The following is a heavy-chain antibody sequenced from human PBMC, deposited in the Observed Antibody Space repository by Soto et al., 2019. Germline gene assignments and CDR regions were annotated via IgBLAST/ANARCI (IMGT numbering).Heavy chain of an antibody. J-gene: IGHJ5*02. CDR3: ARHYSSGSRNWFDP. V-gene: IGHV4-39*01. D-gene: IGHD6-19*01. CDR1: GGSINSSSYF. Sequence: PSETLSLTCSVSGGSINSSSYFWSWVRQPPGKGLEWIGSIYYSGSTYYNPSLRSRVTISVDTSKNQFSLKLSSVTAADTAVFYCARHYSSGSRNWFDPWGQGTLVTVS. CDR2: IYYSGST.